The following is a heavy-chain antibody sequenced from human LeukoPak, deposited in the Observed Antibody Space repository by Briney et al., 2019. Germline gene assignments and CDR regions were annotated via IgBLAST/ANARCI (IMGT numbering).Heavy chain of an antibody. V-gene: IGHV1-18*01. CDR2: ISAYNGNT. Sequence: ASVKVSCKASGGTFSSYAISWVRQAPGQGLEWMGWISAYNGNTNYAQKLQGRVTMTTDTSTSTAYMELRSLRSDDTAVYYCARDHGGYSSSWYSDYWGQGTLVTVSS. CDR1: GGTFSSYA. CDR3: ARDHGGYSSSWYSDY. D-gene: IGHD6-13*01. J-gene: IGHJ4*02.